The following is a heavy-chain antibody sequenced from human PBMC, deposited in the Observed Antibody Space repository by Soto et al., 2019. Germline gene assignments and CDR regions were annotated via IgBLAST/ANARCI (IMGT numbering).Heavy chain of an antibody. CDR3: AREVLTGYYPYYYYGMDV. J-gene: IGHJ6*02. V-gene: IGHV3-30-3*01. CDR1: GFTFSSYA. Sequence: GGSLRLSCAASGFTFSSYAMHWVRQAPGKGLEWVAVISYDGSNKYYADSVKGRFTISRDNSKNTLYLQMNSLRAEDTAVYYCAREVLTGYYPYYYYGMDVWGQGTTVTVYS. CDR2: ISYDGSNK. D-gene: IGHD3-9*01.